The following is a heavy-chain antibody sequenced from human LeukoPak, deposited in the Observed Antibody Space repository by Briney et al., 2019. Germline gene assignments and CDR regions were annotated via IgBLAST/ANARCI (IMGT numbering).Heavy chain of an antibody. CDR1: GYTFTSYG. CDR3: ATGGYDFWSGYSIDY. Sequence: SVKVSCKASGYTFTSYGISWVRQAPGQGLEWMGWISAYNGNTNYAQKLQGRVTMTEDTSTDTAYMELSSLRSEDTAVYYCATGGYDFWSGYSIDYWGQGTLVTVSS. V-gene: IGHV1-18*01. J-gene: IGHJ4*02. CDR2: ISAYNGNT. D-gene: IGHD3-3*01.